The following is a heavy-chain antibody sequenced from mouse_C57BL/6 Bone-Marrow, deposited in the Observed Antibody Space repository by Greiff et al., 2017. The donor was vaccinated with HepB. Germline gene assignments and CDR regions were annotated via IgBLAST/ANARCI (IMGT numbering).Heavy chain of an antibody. V-gene: IGHV1-22*01. J-gene: IGHJ4*01. D-gene: IGHD3-2*02. CDR1: GYTFTDYN. Sequence: EVQLQQSGPELVKPGASVKMSCKASGYTFTDYNMHWVKQSHGKSLEWIGYINPNNGGTSYNQKFKGKATLTVNKSSSTAYMELRSLTSEDSAVYYCARSRQLRLRAMDYWGQGTSVTVSS. CDR2: INPNNGGT. CDR3: ARSRQLRLRAMDY.